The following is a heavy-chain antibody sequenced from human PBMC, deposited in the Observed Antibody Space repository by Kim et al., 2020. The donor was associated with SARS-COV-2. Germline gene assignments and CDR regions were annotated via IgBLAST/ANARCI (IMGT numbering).Heavy chain of an antibody. Sequence: GGSLRLSCAASGFTFSSYSMNWVRQAPGKGLEWVSYISSSSSTIYYADSVKGRFTISRDNAKNSLYLQMNSLRDEDTAVYYCARDSNAPLYCSGGSCYSWDSYYYGMDVWGQGTTVTVSS. J-gene: IGHJ6*02. CDR1: GFTFSSYS. CDR3: ARDSNAPLYCSGGSCYSWDSYYYGMDV. CDR2: ISSSSSTI. D-gene: IGHD2-15*01. V-gene: IGHV3-48*02.